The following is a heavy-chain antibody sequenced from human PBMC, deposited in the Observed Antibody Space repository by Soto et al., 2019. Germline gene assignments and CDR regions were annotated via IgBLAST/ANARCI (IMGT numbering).Heavy chain of an antibody. V-gene: IGHV4-4*07. CDR1: GDSFSNYY. D-gene: IGHD2-2*01. CDR2: IYPTGST. CDR3: ATGRSEVVPGAMDT. J-gene: IGHJ5*02. Sequence: SETLSLTCTVSGDSFSNYYCNWVRKSAGKGLEWIGRIYPTGSTTYNPSLKSRLTMSVDTSKNQFSLRLTSTTAADTAVYYCATGRSEVVPGAMDTWGQGTLVTVSS.